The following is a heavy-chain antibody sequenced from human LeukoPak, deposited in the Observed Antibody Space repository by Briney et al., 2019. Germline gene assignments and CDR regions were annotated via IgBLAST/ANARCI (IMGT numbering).Heavy chain of an antibody. Sequence: PGGSLRLSCAASGFTFSSYAMSWVRQAPGKGLEWVSAISDGGNTYYADSVKGRFTISRDNSKNTLSLQMNSLRVEDTAVYYCARDLAWGAFDYWGQGTLVTVSS. V-gene: IGHV3-23*01. J-gene: IGHJ4*02. D-gene: IGHD7-27*01. CDR1: GFTFSSYA. CDR3: ARDLAWGAFDY. CDR2: ISDGGNT.